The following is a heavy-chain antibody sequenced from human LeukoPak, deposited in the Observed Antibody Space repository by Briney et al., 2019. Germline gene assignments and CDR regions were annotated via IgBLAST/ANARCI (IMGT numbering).Heavy chain of an antibody. J-gene: IGHJ4*02. Sequence: ASVTVSCMVSGDTLTELSMHWVRQAPGKGLEWMGGFHPEDSETVYAQKFQGRVTMTEDTSTGTAYMELSSLRSEDTAVYYCATGKIYCSSTSCSGDYWGQGTLVTVSS. V-gene: IGHV1-24*01. CDR1: GDTLTELS. D-gene: IGHD2-2*01. CDR3: ATGKIYCSSTSCSGDY. CDR2: FHPEDSET.